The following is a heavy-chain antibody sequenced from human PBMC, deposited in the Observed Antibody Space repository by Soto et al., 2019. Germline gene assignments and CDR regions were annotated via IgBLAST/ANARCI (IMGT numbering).Heavy chain of an antibody. D-gene: IGHD6-19*01. J-gene: IGHJ6*02. CDR2: IYYSGST. V-gene: IGHV4-59*01. CDR1: GGSISSYY. Sequence: PSETLSLTCTVSGGSISSYYWSWIRQPPGKGLEWIGYIYYSGSTNYNPSLKSRVTISVDTSKNQFSLKLSSVTAADTAVYYCASDLGAVAGTYGLADYYYYYGMDVWGQGTTVTVSS. CDR3: ASDLGAVAGTYGLADYYYYYGMDV.